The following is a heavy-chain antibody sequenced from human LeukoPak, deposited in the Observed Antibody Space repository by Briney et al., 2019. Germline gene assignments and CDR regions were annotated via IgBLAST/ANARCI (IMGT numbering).Heavy chain of an antibody. CDR1: GFTYSSHW. CDR2: INQEGSFT. D-gene: IGHD3-10*01. J-gene: IGHJ6*03. Sequence: PGGSLRLSCAASGFTYSSHWMHWVRQAPGEGLVWVSRINQEGSFTEYADSVKGRFTISRDNAKNTLYLQMNSLRAEDTAVYYCARDVFGRAAIWFGEPHNYYYYYMDVWGKGTTVTISS. CDR3: ARDVFGRAAIWFGEPHNYYYYYMDV. V-gene: IGHV3-74*03.